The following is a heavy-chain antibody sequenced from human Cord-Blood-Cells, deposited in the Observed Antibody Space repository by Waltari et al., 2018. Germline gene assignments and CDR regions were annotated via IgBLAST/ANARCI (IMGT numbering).Heavy chain of an antibody. CDR3: ARGLRYNWNYDAFDI. J-gene: IGHJ3*02. V-gene: IGHV1-2*04. CDR1: GYTFTGYY. CDR2: INPNSGGT. D-gene: IGHD1-7*01. Sequence: QVQLVQSGAEVKKPGASVKVSCKASGYTFTGYYMHWVRPAPGQGLEWMGWINPNSGGTNYAQKFQGWVTMTRDTSISTAYMELSRLRSDDTAVYYCARGLRYNWNYDAFDIWGQGTMVTVSS.